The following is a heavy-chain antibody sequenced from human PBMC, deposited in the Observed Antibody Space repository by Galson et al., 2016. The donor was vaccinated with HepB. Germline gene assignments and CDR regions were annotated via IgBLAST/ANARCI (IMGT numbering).Heavy chain of an antibody. J-gene: IGHJ4*02. Sequence: SLRLSCAASGFTFDDYAMHWVRQAPGKGLEWVSGISWNSGTIAYADSVKGRFTISRDNAKNPLFLQMNSLRVEDTALYYCAKDINHEGRVTALNDYWGQGTLVTVSS. CDR2: ISWNSGTI. V-gene: IGHV3-9*01. CDR3: AKDINHEGRVTALNDY. D-gene: IGHD2-21*02. CDR1: GFTFDDYA.